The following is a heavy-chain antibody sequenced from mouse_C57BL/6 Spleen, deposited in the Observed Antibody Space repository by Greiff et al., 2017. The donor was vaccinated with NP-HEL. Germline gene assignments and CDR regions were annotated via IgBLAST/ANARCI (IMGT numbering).Heavy chain of an antibody. V-gene: IGHV1-76*01. CDR3: AKFSDGYYPYAMDY. J-gene: IGHJ4*01. CDR2: IYPGSGNT. Sequence: VQLQQSGAELVRPGASVKLSCKASGYTFTDYYINWVKQRPGQGLEWIARIYPGSGNTYYNEKFKGKATLTAEKSSSTAYMQLSSLTSEDSAVYFCAKFSDGYYPYAMDYWGQGTSVTVSS. D-gene: IGHD2-3*01. CDR1: GYTFTDYY.